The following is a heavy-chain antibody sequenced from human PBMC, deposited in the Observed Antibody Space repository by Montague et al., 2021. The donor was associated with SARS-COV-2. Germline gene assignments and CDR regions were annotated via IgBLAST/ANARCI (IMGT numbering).Heavy chain of an antibody. CDR2: IYYTGST. J-gene: IGHJ3*02. V-gene: IGHV4-39*01. CDR1: GGSISSSSYD. Sequence: ETLSLTRTVSGGSISSSSYDWGWIRQPPGKGLEWIGSIYYTGSTYYNPSLKSRVTISVDTSKNQFSLKLSSVAAADTAVYYCARHGYYETYDAFDIWGQGTMVTVSS. CDR3: ARHGYYETYDAFDI. D-gene: IGHD3-22*01.